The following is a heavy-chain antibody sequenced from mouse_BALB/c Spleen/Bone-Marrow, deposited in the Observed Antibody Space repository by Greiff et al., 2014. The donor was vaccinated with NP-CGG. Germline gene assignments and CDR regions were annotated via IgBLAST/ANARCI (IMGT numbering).Heavy chain of an antibody. Sequence: VLLVESGPGLVAPSQCLSITCTASGFSLTGYGVHWVRQPPGKGLEWLGVICAGGSTDYNSALMYRLSINKDNSKSQDFLKMNSMQTDDAAVYYCGSERDVTLDYWGQGTTVTVSS. CDR2: ICAGGST. CDR3: GSERDVTLDY. CDR1: GFSLTGYG. V-gene: IGHV2-9*02. J-gene: IGHJ2*01. D-gene: IGHD2-1*01.